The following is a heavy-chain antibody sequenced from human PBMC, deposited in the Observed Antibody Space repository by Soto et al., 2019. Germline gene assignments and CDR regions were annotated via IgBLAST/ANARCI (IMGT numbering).Heavy chain of an antibody. Sequence: GGSLRLSCAASGFTFSSYAMSWVRQAPGKGLEWVSAISGSGGSTYYADSVKGRFTISRDNSKNTLYLQMSSLRAEDTAVYYCVKDVATVNGGAFDYWGQGTLVTVSS. CDR3: VKDVATVNGGAFDY. D-gene: IGHD4-17*01. V-gene: IGHV3-23*01. J-gene: IGHJ4*02. CDR1: GFTFSSYA. CDR2: ISGSGGST.